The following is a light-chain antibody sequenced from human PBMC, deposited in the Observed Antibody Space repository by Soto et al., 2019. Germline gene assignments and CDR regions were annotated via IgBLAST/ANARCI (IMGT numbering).Light chain of an antibody. J-gene: IGLJ1*01. CDR3: SSYTSSSTFV. CDR2: DVS. V-gene: IGLV2-14*01. Sequence: QSALTQPASVSGSPGRSITISCTGTSSDVGGYNYVSWYQQHPGKAPKLMIYDVSNRPSGVSNRFSGSKSGNTASPTISGLQAEDEADYYCSSYTSSSTFVFGTGTKVTVL. CDR1: SSDVGGYNY.